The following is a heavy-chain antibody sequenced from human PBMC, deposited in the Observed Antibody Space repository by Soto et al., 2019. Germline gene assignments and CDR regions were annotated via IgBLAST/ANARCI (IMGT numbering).Heavy chain of an antibody. CDR2: IYYSGST. D-gene: IGHD3-22*01. CDR1: GGSISSYY. Sequence: SETLSLTCTVSGGSISSYYWSWIRQPPGKGLEWIGYIYYSGSTNYNPSLKSRVTISVDTSKNQFSLKLSSVTAADTAVYYCARVRAMIVVEDAFDIWGQGTMVTVSS. CDR3: ARVRAMIVVEDAFDI. J-gene: IGHJ3*02. V-gene: IGHV4-59*12.